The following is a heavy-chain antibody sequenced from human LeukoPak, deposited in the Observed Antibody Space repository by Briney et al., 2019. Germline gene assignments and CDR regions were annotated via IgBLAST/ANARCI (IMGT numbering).Heavy chain of an antibody. V-gene: IGHV4-39*01. CDR2: IYYSGST. Sequence: PSETLSLTXSGSGVSISSSSYYWGWIRQPPGKGLEWIGSIYYSGSTYYNPSLKSRVTISVDTSKNQFSLKLSSVTAADTAVYYCARLRIPRVWYFDLWGRGTLVTVSS. J-gene: IGHJ2*01. CDR3: ARLRIPRVWYFDL. D-gene: IGHD2/OR15-2a*01. CDR1: GVSISSSSYY.